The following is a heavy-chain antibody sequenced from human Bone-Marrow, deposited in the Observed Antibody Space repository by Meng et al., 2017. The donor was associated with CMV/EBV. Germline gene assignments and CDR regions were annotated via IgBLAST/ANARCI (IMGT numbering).Heavy chain of an antibody. V-gene: IGHV3-48*04. CDR3: VRGYYDSSGYYPQPPAV. CDR2: ISSSSTI. CDR1: GFTFSSYS. D-gene: IGHD3-22*01. J-gene: IGHJ4*02. Sequence: GESLKISCAASGFTFSSYSMNWVRQAPGKGLEWVSYISSSSTIYYADSVKGRFTISRDNAKNSLYLQMNSLRAEDTAVYYCVRGYYDSSGYYPQPPAVWGQGTLVTVSS.